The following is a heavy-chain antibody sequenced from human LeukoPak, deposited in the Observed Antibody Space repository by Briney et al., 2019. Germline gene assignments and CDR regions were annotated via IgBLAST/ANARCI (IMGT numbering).Heavy chain of an antibody. CDR2: INPNSGGT. J-gene: IGHJ5*02. CDR3: ARDQEGKRNWFDP. Sequence: ASVKLSCTASGYTVTGYYMHWVRQAPGQGLEWMGWINPNSGGTNYAHNFQGWVTMTRDTSISTAYMELSRMRSDDTAVYYCARDQEGKRNWFDPWGQGTLVTVSS. V-gene: IGHV1-2*04. CDR1: GYTVTGYY.